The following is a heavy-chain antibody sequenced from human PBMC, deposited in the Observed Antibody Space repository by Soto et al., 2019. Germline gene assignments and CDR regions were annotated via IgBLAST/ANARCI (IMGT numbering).Heavy chain of an antibody. J-gene: IGHJ6*02. CDR3: ARDLPGNYGSGSYLAYYYGMDV. D-gene: IGHD3-10*01. CDR1: GGTFSSYA. V-gene: IGHV1-69*04. CDR2: IIPIVGTA. Sequence: ASVKVSCKASGGTFSSYAISWVRQAPGQGLEWMGIIIPIVGTASYAQKFQGRVTMTRDTSTSTAYMELSSLRSEDTAVYYCARDLPGNYGSGSYLAYYYGMDVWGQGTTVTVSS.